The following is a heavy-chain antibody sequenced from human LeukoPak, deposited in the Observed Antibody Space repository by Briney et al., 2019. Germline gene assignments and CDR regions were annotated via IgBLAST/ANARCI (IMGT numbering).Heavy chain of an antibody. V-gene: IGHV4-59*11. D-gene: IGHD4-23*01. CDR1: GGSISRHY. CDR3: SRRFCEVGGNPCEFYY. J-gene: IGHJ4*02. CDR2: IYYSGST. Sequence: SNTLSLTGPGSGGSISRHYWGWIRQPPGKGLEWIGDIYYSGSTNYNPSPKSRVTISDDKSKNQYPLKLSSVTAADTAVYYCSRRFCEVGGNPCEFYYWGQETLVTVSS.